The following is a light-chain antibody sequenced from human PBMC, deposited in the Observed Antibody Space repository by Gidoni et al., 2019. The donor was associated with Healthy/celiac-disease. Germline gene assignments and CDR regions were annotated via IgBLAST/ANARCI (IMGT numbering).Light chain of an antibody. J-gene: IGKJ1*01. V-gene: IGKV1-5*03. Sequence: DIQMTQSPSTLSASVGDRGTITCRASPSISHWLDWSEQRPGKPPKLLIYKASSLEIGVPSRFLRSGSWTEFTLPFRLLQSDDFSTYYCQQYNSYSPWTFGHGTKVEIK. CDR3: QQYNSYSPWT. CDR1: PSISHW. CDR2: KAS.